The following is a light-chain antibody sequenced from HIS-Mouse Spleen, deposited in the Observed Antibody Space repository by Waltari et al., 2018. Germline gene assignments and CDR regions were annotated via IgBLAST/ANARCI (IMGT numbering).Light chain of an antibody. CDR3: QVWDSSSDHVV. J-gene: IGLJ2*01. CDR1: HIGSKS. V-gene: IGLV3-21*03. CDR2: DDS. Sequence: SYVLTPPPSVSVAPGTTARITCGGNHIGSKSVHWYQQKPGQAPMLVVYDDSGRPSGIPERFSGSNSGNTATLTISRVEAGDEADYYCQVWDSSSDHVVFGGGTKLTVL.